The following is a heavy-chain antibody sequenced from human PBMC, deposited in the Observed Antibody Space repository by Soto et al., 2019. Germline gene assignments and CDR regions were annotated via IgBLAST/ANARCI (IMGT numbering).Heavy chain of an antibody. J-gene: IGHJ4*02. Sequence: VGSLRLSCAASGFTFSTSWMDWVRQTPGKGLEWVANINQDGSEKNYVDSVKGRFTISRDNAKNSLFLQMSSLTAEDAGLYYCTRYLDFWGQGTMVTVSS. CDR1: GFTFSTSW. V-gene: IGHV3-7*01. CDR2: INQDGSEK. CDR3: TRYLDF.